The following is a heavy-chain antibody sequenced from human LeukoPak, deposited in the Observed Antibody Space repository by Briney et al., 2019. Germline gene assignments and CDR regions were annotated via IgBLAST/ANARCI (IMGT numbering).Heavy chain of an antibody. J-gene: IGHJ4*02. CDR3: AKGGDDFWSGYLPFDY. Sequence: QPGGSLRLSCAASGFSFSRYGMHWVRQAPGKGLEWVAVIWFDGSNKYYAESVKGRFTISRDNSKNTLYVQMNSLRAEDTAVYYCAKGGDDFWSGYLPFDYWGQGTLVTVSS. CDR2: IWFDGSNK. D-gene: IGHD3-3*01. CDR1: GFSFSRYG. V-gene: IGHV3-30*02.